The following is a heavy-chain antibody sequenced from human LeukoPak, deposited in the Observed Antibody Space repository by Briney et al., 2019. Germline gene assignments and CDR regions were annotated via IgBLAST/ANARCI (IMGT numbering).Heavy chain of an antibody. J-gene: IGHJ4*02. CDR3: ARGGVAGDFDY. D-gene: IGHD6-19*01. Sequence: GGSLRFSCAASGFTVSSHSMRWVRQAPGKGLEWVSYISSSSSTIYYADSVKGRFTISRDNAKNSLYLQMNSLRAEDTAVYYCARGGVAGDFDYWGQGTLVTVSS. CDR1: GFTVSSHS. V-gene: IGHV3-48*01. CDR2: ISSSSSTI.